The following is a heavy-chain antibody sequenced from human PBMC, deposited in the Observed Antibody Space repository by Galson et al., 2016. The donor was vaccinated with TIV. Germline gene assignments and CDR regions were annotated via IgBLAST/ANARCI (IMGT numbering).Heavy chain of an antibody. J-gene: IGHJ5*02. CDR1: GFTFNDYA. V-gene: IGHV3-23*01. D-gene: IGHD3-10*01. CDR2: MTASGDSN. CDR3: VKMRTSTGSFLTDP. Sequence: SLRLSCAASGFTFNDYAMSWVRQAPGKGLEWVSAMTASGDSNWRADSVRGRFTISRVNSKSTLYLTMNNLRVEDTAIYYCVKMRTSTGSFLTDPWGQGTLVNVST.